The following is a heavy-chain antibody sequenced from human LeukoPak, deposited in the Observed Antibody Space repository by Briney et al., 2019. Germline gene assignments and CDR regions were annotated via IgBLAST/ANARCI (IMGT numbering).Heavy chain of an antibody. J-gene: IGHJ3*02. D-gene: IGHD6-13*01. V-gene: IGHV3-23*01. CDR1: GFTFSSYG. Sequence: PGRSLRLSCAASGFTFSSYGMHWVRQAPGKGLEWVSAISGSGGSTYYADSVKGRFTISRDNSKNTLYLQMNSLRAEDTAVYYCAKDASHSSSWSDAFDIWGQGTMVTVSS. CDR3: AKDASHSSSWSDAFDI. CDR2: ISGSGGST.